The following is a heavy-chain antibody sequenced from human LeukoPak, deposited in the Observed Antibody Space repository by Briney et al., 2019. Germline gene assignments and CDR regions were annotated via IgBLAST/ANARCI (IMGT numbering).Heavy chain of an antibody. V-gene: IGHV1-2*02. J-gene: IGHJ3*02. CDR2: INPNSGGT. CDR1: GYTFTGYY. D-gene: IGHD4-23*01. Sequence: GASVKVSCKASGYTFTGYYMHWVRQVPGQGLEWMGWINPNSGGTNYAQKFQGRVTMTRDTSISTAYMELSRLRSDDTAVYYCARDRGGNIAFDIWGQGTMVTVSS. CDR3: ARDRGGNIAFDI.